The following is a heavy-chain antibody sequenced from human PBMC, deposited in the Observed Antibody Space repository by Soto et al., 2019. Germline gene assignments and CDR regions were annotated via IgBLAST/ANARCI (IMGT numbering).Heavy chain of an antibody. V-gene: IGHV3-23*01. CDR3: AKAPYCSGGACYSDWFFDL. CDR1: GFTFSVYA. J-gene: IGHJ2*01. D-gene: IGHD2-15*01. Sequence: ESGGGLVQPGGSLRLSCAAPGFTFSVYAMGWVRQAQGKGLEWVSTVSGDSPYYADSVRGRFTISRDNSKNTVYLQMNSLRAEDTAVYYCAKAPYCSGGACYSDWFFDLWGRGTLVTVSS. CDR2: TVSGDSP.